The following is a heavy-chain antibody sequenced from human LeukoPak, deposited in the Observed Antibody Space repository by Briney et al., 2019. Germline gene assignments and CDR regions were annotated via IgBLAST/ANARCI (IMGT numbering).Heavy chain of an antibody. J-gene: IGHJ3*02. CDR1: GGSFSGYY. CDR2: INLSGST. V-gene: IGHV4-34*01. D-gene: IGHD1-14*01. CDR3: ARLVTYKRAFDI. Sequence: SETLSLTCAVYGGSFSGYYWSWIRQPPGKGLEWIGEINLSGSTNYNPSLKSRVTISVDTSKNQFSLKLSSVTAADTAVYYCARLVTYKRAFDIWGQGTMVTVSS.